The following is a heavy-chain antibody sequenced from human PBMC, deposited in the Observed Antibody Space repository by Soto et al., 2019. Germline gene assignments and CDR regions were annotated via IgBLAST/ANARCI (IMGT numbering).Heavy chain of an antibody. Sequence: QVQLVQSGAEVKKPGSSVKVSCKASGGTFSSYTISWVRQAPGQGLEWMGRIIPILGIANYAQKFQGRVTSTADKSTSTAYMELSSLGSEDTAVYYCARDVVPAAMSSRDNWFDPWGQGTLVTVSS. CDR1: GGTFSSYT. J-gene: IGHJ5*02. V-gene: IGHV1-69*08. CDR2: IIPILGIA. CDR3: ARDVVPAAMSSRDNWFDP. D-gene: IGHD2-2*01.